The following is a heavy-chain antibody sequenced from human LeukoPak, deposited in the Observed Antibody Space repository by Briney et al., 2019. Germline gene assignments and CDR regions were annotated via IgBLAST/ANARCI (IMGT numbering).Heavy chain of an antibody. D-gene: IGHD3-16*02. CDR1: GYIFTSEA. V-gene: IGHV7-4-1*02. J-gene: IGHJ6*03. Sequence: GASVKVSCKASGYIFTSEAMHWVRQAPGQGLEWMGRINTNTGNPTYAQGFTGRFVFSLDTSVSTAYLQITSLKTEDTAVYYCARRVSFPPYYMDVWGTGTTVTVSS. CDR3: ARRVSFPPYYMDV. CDR2: INTNTGNP.